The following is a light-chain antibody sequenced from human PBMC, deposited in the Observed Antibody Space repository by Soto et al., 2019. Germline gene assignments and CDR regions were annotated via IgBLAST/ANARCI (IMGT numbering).Light chain of an antibody. J-gene: IGKJ1*01. V-gene: IGKV3-20*01. CDR2: DAS. Sequence: IVLTQSPGTLSLSPGERATLSCRASQGVGTTYLAWYQQKPGQAPRLLIYDASSRATGIPDRFSGSGSGTDFTLTISRLEPEDFAVYYCQQYGDSRTFGQGTRVEIK. CDR1: QGVGTTY. CDR3: QQYGDSRT.